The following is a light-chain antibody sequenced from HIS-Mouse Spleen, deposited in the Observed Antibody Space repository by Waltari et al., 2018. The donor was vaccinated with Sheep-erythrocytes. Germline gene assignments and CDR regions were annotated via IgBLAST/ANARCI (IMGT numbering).Light chain of an antibody. CDR3: QQSYSTPQFT. CDR2: AAS. CDR1: QSISSY. Sequence: DIQMTQSPSSLSASVGDRVTITCRASQSISSYFNWYQQKPGKAPKLLIYAASSLQSGVPSRLSGSGSGTDFTLTISSLQPEDFATYYCQQSYSTPQFTFGPGTKVDIK. V-gene: IGKV1-39*01. J-gene: IGKJ3*01.